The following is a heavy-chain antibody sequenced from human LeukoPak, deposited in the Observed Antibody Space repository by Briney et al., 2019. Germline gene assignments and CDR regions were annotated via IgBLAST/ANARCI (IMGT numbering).Heavy chain of an antibody. CDR1: GGSTSSYY. CDR3: ARGGYYDYFDY. CDR2: IYYSGST. J-gene: IGHJ4*02. D-gene: IGHD3-10*01. V-gene: IGHV4-59*01. Sequence: SETLSLTCTVPGGSTSSYYWSWIRQPPGKGLEWIGYIYYSGSTNYNPSLKSRVTISVDTSKNQFSLKLSSVTAADTAVYYCARGGYYDYFDYWGQGTLVTVSS.